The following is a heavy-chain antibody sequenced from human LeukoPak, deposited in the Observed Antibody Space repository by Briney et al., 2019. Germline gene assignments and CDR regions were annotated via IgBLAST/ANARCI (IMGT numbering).Heavy chain of an antibody. CDR1: GFTFSSYE. V-gene: IGHV3-9*01. CDR2: ISWNSGSI. J-gene: IGHJ4*02. D-gene: IGHD3-10*01. CDR3: AKDSSSGSLDY. Sequence: GGSLRLSCAASGFTFSSYEMNWVRQAPGKGLEWVSGISWNSGSIGYADSVKGRFTISRDNAKNSLYLQMNSLRAEDTALYYCAKDSSSGSLDYWGQGTLVTVSS.